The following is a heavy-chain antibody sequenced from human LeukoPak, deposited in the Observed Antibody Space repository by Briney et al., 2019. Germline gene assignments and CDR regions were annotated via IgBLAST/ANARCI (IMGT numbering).Heavy chain of an antibody. CDR3: AKVGYCGSTSCLDY. V-gene: IGHV3-30*02. CDR1: GFTFSSYG. D-gene: IGHD2-2*01. Sequence: PGGSLRLSCAASGFTFSSYGMHWVRQAPGKGLEWVAFIRYDGSNKYYADSVKGRFTISRDNSKNTLYLQMNSLRAEDTAVYYCAKVGYCGSTSCLDYWGQGTLVTVSS. J-gene: IGHJ4*02. CDR2: IRYDGSNK.